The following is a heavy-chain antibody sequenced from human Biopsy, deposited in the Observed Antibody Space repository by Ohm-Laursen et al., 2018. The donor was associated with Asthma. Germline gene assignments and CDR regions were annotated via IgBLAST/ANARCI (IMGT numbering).Heavy chain of an antibody. J-gene: IGHJ5*02. D-gene: IGHD6-13*01. CDR2: INLNSGGT. CDR3: ARGQKSAGDRWFDP. CDR1: GYTFIGCH. Sequence: EASVKVSCKASGYTFIGCHIHWMRQAPGQGLEWMGRINLNSGGTNYAQKFQGRVTMTRDTSISTAYMEVSRLRSDDTAVYYCARGQKSAGDRWFDPWGQGTLVTVSS. V-gene: IGHV1-2*06.